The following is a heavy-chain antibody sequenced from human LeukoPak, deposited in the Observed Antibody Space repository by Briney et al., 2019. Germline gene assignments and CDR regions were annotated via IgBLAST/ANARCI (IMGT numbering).Heavy chain of an antibody. V-gene: IGHV1-46*01. CDR3: ARDLISGWSIDY. CDR1: GYTFTSYY. CDR2: INPSGGST. D-gene: IGHD6-19*01. Sequence: GASVKVSCKASGYTFTSYYMHWVRQAPGQGLEWMGIINPSGGSTSYAQKFQGRVTMTRDTSTSTVYMELSRLRSEDTAVYYCARDLISGWSIDYWGQGTLVTVSS. J-gene: IGHJ4*02.